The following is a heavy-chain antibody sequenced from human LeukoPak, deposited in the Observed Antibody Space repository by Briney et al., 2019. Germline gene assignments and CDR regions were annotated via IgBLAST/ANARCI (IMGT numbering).Heavy chain of an antibody. D-gene: IGHD3-9*01. J-gene: IGHJ5*02. CDR2: IYHSGIT. Sequence: SETLSLTCTVSGGTMSSYYWSWIRQPPGKGLEWIGYIYHSGITKYNPSLKSRVTISIDTSKNQFSLKLSSVTAADTAVYYCARRRGVDILTGYDLYWFDPWGQGTLVTVSS. CDR3: ARRRGVDILTGYDLYWFDP. V-gene: IGHV4-59*01. CDR1: GGTMSSYY.